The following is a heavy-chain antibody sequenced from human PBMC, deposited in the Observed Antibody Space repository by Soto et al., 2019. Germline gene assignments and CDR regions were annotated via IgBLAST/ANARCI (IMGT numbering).Heavy chain of an antibody. CDR1: GGSISSGDYY. D-gene: IGHD4-17*01. CDR3: ARTAFMTTGGGADY. V-gene: IGHV4-30-4*01. CDR2: IYYSGST. J-gene: IGHJ4*02. Sequence: QVQLQESGPGLVKPSQTLSLTCTVSGGSISSGDYYWSWIRQPPGKGLEWIGYIYYSGSTYYNPSLKSRVTRAVDTSNNQFSPHLRSVPAADAAVYYCARTAFMTTGGGADYWGQGTLVTVSS.